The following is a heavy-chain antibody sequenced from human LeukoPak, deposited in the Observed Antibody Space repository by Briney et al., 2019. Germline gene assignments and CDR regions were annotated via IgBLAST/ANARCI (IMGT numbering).Heavy chain of an antibody. Sequence: GESLKISCQGSGYSFSSWWIGWVRQLPGKGPEWMGVIYPGDSDTRYSPSFQGQVTISADKSISTAYLQWSSLKASDSAMYYCARRCSGNCYSFDYWGQGSLVTVSS. J-gene: IGHJ4*02. D-gene: IGHD2-21*02. CDR1: GYSFSSWW. CDR3: ARRCSGNCYSFDY. V-gene: IGHV5-51*01. CDR2: IYPGDSDT.